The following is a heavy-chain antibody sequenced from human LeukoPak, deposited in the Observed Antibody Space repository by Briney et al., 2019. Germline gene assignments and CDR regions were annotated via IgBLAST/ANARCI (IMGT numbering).Heavy chain of an antibody. Sequence: SETLSLTCAVYGGSFSGYYWSWIRQPPGKGLEWIGEINHSGSTNYNPSLKSRVAISVDTSKNQFSLKLSSVTAADTAVYYCARGGYSYGYSGIRFDYWGQGTLVTVSP. V-gene: IGHV4-34*01. CDR1: GGSFSGYY. D-gene: IGHD5-18*01. CDR2: INHSGST. J-gene: IGHJ4*02. CDR3: ARGGYSYGYSGIRFDY.